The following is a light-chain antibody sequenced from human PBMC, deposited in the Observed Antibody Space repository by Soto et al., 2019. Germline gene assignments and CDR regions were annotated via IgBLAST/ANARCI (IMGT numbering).Light chain of an antibody. CDR1: SSDVGGYNS. J-gene: IGLJ1*01. V-gene: IGLV2-14*03. CDR3: SSYTYSSTYL. Sequence: QSVLTQPASVSGSPGQSITISCTGTSSDVGGYNSVSWYQHHPGKAPKLMIYNVYNRPSGVFHRFSGSKSGSTASLTISGLQAEDEADYYCSSYTYSSTYLFVTVTKVTVL. CDR2: NVY.